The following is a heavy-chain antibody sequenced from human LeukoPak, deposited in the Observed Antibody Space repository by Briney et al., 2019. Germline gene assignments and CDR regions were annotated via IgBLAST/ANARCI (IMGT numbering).Heavy chain of an antibody. Sequence: GGSLRLSCAVSGFTFINYDMSWVRQAPGKGLVWVSRINSDGSSTSYADSVKGRFTISRDNAKNTLYLQMNSLRAEDTAVYYCALPYCDILTGYYKGGAFDFWGQGTMVTVSS. CDR3: ALPYCDILTGYYKGGAFDF. J-gene: IGHJ3*01. CDR1: GFTFINYD. CDR2: INSDGSST. V-gene: IGHV3-74*01. D-gene: IGHD3-9*01.